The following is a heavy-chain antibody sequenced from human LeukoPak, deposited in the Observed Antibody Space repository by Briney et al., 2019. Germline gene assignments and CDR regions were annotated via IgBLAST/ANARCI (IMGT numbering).Heavy chain of an antibody. J-gene: IGHJ3*02. D-gene: IGHD5-18*01. CDR3: ARVDTAMVRAFDI. V-gene: IGHV4-34*01. CDR2: INHSGST. Sequence: SETLSLTCAVYGGSFSGYYWSWIRQPPGKGLEWIGEINHSGSTNYNPSLKSRVTISVDTSKNQCSLKLSSVTAADTAVYYCARVDTAMVRAFDIWGQGTMVTVSS. CDR1: GGSFSGYY.